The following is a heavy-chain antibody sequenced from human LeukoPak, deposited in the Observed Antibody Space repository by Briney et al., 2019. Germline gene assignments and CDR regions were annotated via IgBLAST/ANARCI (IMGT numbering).Heavy chain of an antibody. V-gene: IGHV1-2*02. CDR2: INPNSGGT. J-gene: IGHJ3*02. CDR3: ARDSTDITKIVVAFDAFDI. D-gene: IGHD3-22*01. Sequence: ASVKVSCTASGYTFTGYYMHLVRQAPGPGLEWMGWINPNSGGTNYAQKFQGRVTMTRDTSISTAYMELSRLRSDDTAVYYCARDSTDITKIVVAFDAFDIWGQGTMVTVSS. CDR1: GYTFTGYY.